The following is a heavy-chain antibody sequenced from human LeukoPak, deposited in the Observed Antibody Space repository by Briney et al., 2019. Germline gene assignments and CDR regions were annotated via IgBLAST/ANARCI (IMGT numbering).Heavy chain of an antibody. CDR3: AREVGGSGSYYNPLNWFDP. J-gene: IGHJ5*02. CDR1: GYTFTSYY. D-gene: IGHD3-10*01. CDR2: INPSGGST. V-gene: IGHV1-46*01. Sequence: ASVKVSCNASGYTFTSYYMHWVRQAPGQRLEWMGIINPSGGSTSYAQKFQGRVTMTRDTSTSTVYMELSSLRSEDTAVYYCAREVGGSGSYYNPLNWFDPWGRGTLVTVSS.